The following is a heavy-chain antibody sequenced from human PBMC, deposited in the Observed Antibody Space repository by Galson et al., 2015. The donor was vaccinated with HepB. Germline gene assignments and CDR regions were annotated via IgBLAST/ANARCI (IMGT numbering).Heavy chain of an antibody. CDR3: ARGSYDPWFPPSD. D-gene: IGHD3-10*01. J-gene: IGHJ4*02. CDR1: GFTFSSYS. CDR2: ISSSGSYI. V-gene: IGHV3-21*01. Sequence: SLRLSCAASGFTFSSYSMNWVRQAPGKGLEWVSYISSSGSYIYYADSVKGRFTISRDHAKKSLFLQMNSLRAEDTAVYYCARGSYDPWFPPSDWGQGTLVTVSS.